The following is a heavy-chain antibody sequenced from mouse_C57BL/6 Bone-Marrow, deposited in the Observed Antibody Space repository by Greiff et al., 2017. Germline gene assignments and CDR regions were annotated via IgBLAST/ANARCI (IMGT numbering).Heavy chain of an antibody. CDR3: ARPIYYSNYVPD. J-gene: IGHJ3*01. Sequence: EVKLMESGGDLVKPGGSLKLSCAASGFTFSSYGMSWVRQTPDKRLEWVATISSGGSYTYYPDSVKGRFTISRDNAKNTLYLQMSSLKSEDTAMYYCARPIYYSNYVPDWGQGTLVTVSA. CDR2: ISSGGSYT. D-gene: IGHD2-5*01. CDR1: GFTFSSYG. V-gene: IGHV5-6*01.